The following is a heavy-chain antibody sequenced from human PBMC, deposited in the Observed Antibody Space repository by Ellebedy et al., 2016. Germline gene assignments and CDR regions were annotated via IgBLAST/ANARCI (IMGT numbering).Heavy chain of an antibody. D-gene: IGHD4-17*01. CDR1: GGTFSSYA. CDR2: IIPIFGTA. V-gene: IGHV1-69*13. CDR3: AKSGMYGDHGRLLRYGRADYYGMDV. J-gene: IGHJ6*02. Sequence: SVKVSXKASGGTFSSYAISWVRQAPGQGLEWMGGIIPIFGTANYAQKFQGRVTITADESTSTAYMELSSLRAEDTAVYYCAKSGMYGDHGRLLRYGRADYYGMDVWGQGTTVTVSS.